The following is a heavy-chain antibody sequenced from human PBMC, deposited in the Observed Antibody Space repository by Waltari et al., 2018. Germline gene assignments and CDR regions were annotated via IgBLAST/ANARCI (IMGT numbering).Heavy chain of an antibody. CDR3: ARVVAAAVHDAFDI. J-gene: IGHJ3*02. D-gene: IGHD6-13*01. CDR2: INPNSVGT. Sequence: QVQLVQSGAEVKKPGASVKVSCKASGYTFTGYYMHWVRQAPGQGLEWMGCINPNSVGTNYAQKFQGRVTMTRDTSISTAYMELSRLRSDDTAVYYCARVVAAAVHDAFDIWGQGTMVTVSS. V-gene: IGHV1-2*02. CDR1: GYTFTGYY.